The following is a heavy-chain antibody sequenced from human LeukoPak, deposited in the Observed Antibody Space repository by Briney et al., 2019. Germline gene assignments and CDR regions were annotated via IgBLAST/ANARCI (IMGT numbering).Heavy chain of an antibody. D-gene: IGHD3-22*01. CDR1: GGSMSSYY. Sequence: SETLSLTCTVSGGSMSSYYWSWIRQPPGKGLEWIGYTYYSGNTNCNPSLKSRVTISVDTSKNQFSLKVSSVTAADTAVYYCARVFHDSSGYPFDYWGQGALVTVSS. CDR2: TYYSGNT. J-gene: IGHJ4*02. CDR3: ARVFHDSSGYPFDY. V-gene: IGHV4-59*01.